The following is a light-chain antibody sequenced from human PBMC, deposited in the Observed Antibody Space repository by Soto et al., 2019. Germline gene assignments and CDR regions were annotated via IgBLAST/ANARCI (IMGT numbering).Light chain of an antibody. CDR1: TGTLTSGHF. V-gene: IGLV7-46*01. J-gene: IGLJ2*01. CDR3: LLYFDVARV. Sequence: QTVVTQEPSLTVSPGGTVTLTCGSSTGTLTSGHFPYWFQQKPGQAPRALIFDTSNRHSWTPARFSGSLLGGKAALTLSGAQPEDEADYYSLLYFDVARVFGGGTKLTVL. CDR2: DTS.